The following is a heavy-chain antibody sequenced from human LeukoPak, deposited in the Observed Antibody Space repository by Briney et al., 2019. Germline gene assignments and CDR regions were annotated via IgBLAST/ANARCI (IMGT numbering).Heavy chain of an antibody. V-gene: IGHV1-8*02. D-gene: IGHD3-10*01. CDR1: GYTFTSYG. CDR2: MNPNSGNT. J-gene: IGHJ6*02. Sequence: ASVKVSCKASGYTFTSYGINWVRQATGQGLGWMGWMNPNSGNTGYAQKFQGRVTMTRNTSISTAYMELSSLRSEDTAVYYCARGYGSGSYIHYGMDVWGQGTTVTVSS. CDR3: ARGYGSGSYIHYGMDV.